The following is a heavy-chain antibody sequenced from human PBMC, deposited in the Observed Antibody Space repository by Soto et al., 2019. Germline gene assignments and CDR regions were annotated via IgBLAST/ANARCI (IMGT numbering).Heavy chain of an antibody. J-gene: IGHJ3*02. D-gene: IGHD3-16*01. CDR1: GYTFTSYD. CDR3: ARSFWGLGAFDI. V-gene: IGHV1-8*01. CDR2: MNPNSGNT. Sequence: QVPLVQSGAEVKKPGASVKVSCKASGYTFTSYDINWVRQATGQGLEWMGWMNPNSGNTGHAQKFQGRVTMTRNTSISTAYMELSSLGSEDTAVYYCARSFWGLGAFDIWGQGTMVTVSS.